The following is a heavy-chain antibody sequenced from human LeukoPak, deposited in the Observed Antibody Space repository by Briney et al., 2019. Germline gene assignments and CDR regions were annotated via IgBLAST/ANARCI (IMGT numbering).Heavy chain of an antibody. V-gene: IGHV3-23*01. CDR3: AKGRGWLQFFDY. D-gene: IGHD5-24*01. CDR2: ISGSGGST. CDR1: GFTFSSYG. J-gene: IGHJ4*02. Sequence: GGTLRLSCAASGFTFSSYGMSWVRQAPGKGLEWVSAISGSGGSTYYADSVKGRFTISRDNSKNTLYLQMNSLRAEDTAVYYCAKGRGWLQFFDYWGQGTLVTVSS.